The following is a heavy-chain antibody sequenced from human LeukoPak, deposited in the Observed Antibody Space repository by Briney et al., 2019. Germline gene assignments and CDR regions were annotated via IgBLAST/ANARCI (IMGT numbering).Heavy chain of an antibody. D-gene: IGHD2-2*02. CDR1: GGSISSSYW. CDR3: ARGQIPDY. V-gene: IGHV4-4*02. J-gene: IGHJ4*02. Sequence: SGTLSLTCGVSGGSISSSYWWSWVRQPPGKGLEWIGEIYHSGSTNYNPSLKSRVTISVDTSKNQFSLKLSSVTAADTAVYYCARGQIPDYWGQGTLVTVSS. CDR2: IYHSGST.